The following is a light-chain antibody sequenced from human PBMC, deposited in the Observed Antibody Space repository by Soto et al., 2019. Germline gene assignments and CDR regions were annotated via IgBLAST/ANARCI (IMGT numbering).Light chain of an antibody. CDR3: QQYENLPT. J-gene: IGKJ5*01. V-gene: IGKV1-33*01. CDR2: DAS. CDR1: QNINNY. Sequence: IQMTHSASALSASVGDRVTITCQASQNINNYLNWYQQKPGRAPKLLIYDASNLEAGVPSRFRGSRSGTDFTFTISRLQPEDIATYYCQQYENLPTFGQGTRLEI.